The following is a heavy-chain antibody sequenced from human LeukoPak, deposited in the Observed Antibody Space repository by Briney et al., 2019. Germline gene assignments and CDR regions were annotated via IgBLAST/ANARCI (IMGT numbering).Heavy chain of an antibody. J-gene: IGHJ4*02. D-gene: IGHD5-18*01. CDR3: AKVRGFVDTAMVYLDY. Sequence: GESLRLSCAASGFNFGDYPMHWVRQAPGKGLEWVVLISYDASNEYYADSVKGRFTISRDNSKNTLYLQMNSLRAEDTAVYYCAKVRGFVDTAMVYLDYWGQGTLVTVSS. CDR1: GFNFGDYP. CDR2: ISYDASNE. V-gene: IGHV3-30-3*01.